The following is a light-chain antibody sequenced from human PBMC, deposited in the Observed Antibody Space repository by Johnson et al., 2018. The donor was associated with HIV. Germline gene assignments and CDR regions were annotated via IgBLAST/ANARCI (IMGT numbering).Light chain of an antibody. CDR3: GTWDSSLSAYV. J-gene: IGLJ1*01. CDR1: SSNIGNNY. CDR2: DNN. V-gene: IGLV1-51*01. Sequence: QSVLTQPPSVSAAPGQKVTISCSGSSSNIGNNYVSWYQQLPGTAPKLLIYDNNKRPSGIPDRFSGSKSGTSATLGITGLQTWDEADYYCGTWDSSLSAYVFGTGTKGTVL.